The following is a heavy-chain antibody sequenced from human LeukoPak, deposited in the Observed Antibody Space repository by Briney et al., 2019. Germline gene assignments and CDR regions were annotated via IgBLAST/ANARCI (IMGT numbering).Heavy chain of an antibody. V-gene: IGHV3-7*01. CDR2: IKQDGSEK. J-gene: IGHJ4*03. D-gene: IGHD4-11*01. CDR3: ARDTGGGSFDF. Sequence: GGSLRLSCAASGFTFSSHWISWVRQAPGKGLEWVANIKQDGSEKYYVDSVKGRFTISRDNAKNSLYVQMNSLRAEDTAVYYCARDTGGGSFDFWGQGTLVTVSS. CDR1: GFTFSSHW.